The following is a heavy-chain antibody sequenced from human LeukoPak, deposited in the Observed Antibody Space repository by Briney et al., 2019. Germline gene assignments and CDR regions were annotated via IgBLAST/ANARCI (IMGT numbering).Heavy chain of an antibody. J-gene: IGHJ4*02. V-gene: IGHV1-69*05. D-gene: IGHD2-2*01. Sequence: SVKVSCKASGGTFSSYAISWVRQAPGQGLEWMGGIIPIFGTANYAQKFQGRVTITTDESTSTAYMELSSLRSEDTAVYYCARGYCSSTSCSPPFDYWGQGTLVTVSS. CDR1: GGTFSSYA. CDR2: IIPIFGTA. CDR3: ARGYCSSTSCSPPFDY.